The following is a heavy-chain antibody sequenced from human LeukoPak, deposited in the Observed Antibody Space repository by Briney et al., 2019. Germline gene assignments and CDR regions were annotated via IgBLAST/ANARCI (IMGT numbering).Heavy chain of an antibody. V-gene: IGHV1-3*01. Sequence: ASVKVSCKASGYTYTSCAMHWVRQAPGQRLEWMGWINAGNGNTKYSQKFQGRVTITRDTSASTAYMELSSLRSEDTAVYYCARTKSVRGDSSPLGYWGQGTLVTVSS. CDR1: GYTYTSCA. D-gene: IGHD3-10*01. J-gene: IGHJ4*02. CDR2: INAGNGNT. CDR3: ARTKSVRGDSSPLGY.